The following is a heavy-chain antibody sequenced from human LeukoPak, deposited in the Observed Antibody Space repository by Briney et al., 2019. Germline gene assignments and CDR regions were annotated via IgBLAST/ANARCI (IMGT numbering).Heavy chain of an antibody. CDR1: GFTFGDYA. J-gene: IGHJ4*02. V-gene: IGHV3-49*04. CDR3: TRDHPYYYDNSGYPLDY. D-gene: IGHD3-22*01. CDR2: IRSKAYGGTT. Sequence: GGSLRLSCAASGFTFGDYAVSWVRQAPGKGLEWIGFIRSKAYGGTTQYAASVKGRFTLSRDDSKSITYLQMNSLKTEDTAVYYCTRDHPYYYDNSGYPLDYWSQGTLAAVSS.